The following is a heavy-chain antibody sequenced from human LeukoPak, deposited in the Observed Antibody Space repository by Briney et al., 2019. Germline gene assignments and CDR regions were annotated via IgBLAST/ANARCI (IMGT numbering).Heavy chain of an antibody. CDR3: ARDYQHDY. CDR1: GYTFTNYA. V-gene: IGHV1-3*01. Sequence: GASVKVSCKASGYTFTNYAMHWVRQAPGQRLEWMGWISAGNGNTKYSQKFQGRVSITRDTSASTAYMEPSSLRSEDTAVYYCARDYQHDYWGQGTLVTVSS. CDR2: ISAGNGNT. J-gene: IGHJ4*02.